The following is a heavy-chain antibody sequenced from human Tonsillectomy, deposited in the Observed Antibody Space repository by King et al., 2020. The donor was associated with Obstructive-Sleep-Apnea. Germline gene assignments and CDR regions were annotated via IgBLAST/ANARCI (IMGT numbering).Heavy chain of an antibody. CDR3: ARFQVATVGDGMDV. Sequence: VQLVESGGGLVQPGGSLRLSCAASGFTFSTYSMNWVRQAPGKGLEWVSYISNSTIYYADSVKGRFTISRDNAKNLLYLHMISLRAEDTAVYNCARFQVATVGDGMDVWGQGTTVTVSS. J-gene: IGHJ6*02. CDR2: ISNSTI. D-gene: IGHD5-12*01. V-gene: IGHV3-48*04. CDR1: GFTFSTYS.